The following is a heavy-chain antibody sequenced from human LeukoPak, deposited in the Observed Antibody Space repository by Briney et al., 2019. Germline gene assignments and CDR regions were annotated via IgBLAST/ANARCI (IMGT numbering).Heavy chain of an antibody. CDR1: GGSFSGYY. D-gene: IGHD2-8*01. CDR2: INHSGST. J-gene: IGHJ6*03. CDR3: ARGLVGYCTNGVCHNRRLIHYYMDV. Sequence: PSETLSLTCAVYGGSFSGYYWSWIRQPPGKGLEWIGEINHSGSTNYNPSLKSRVTISVDTSKNQFSLKLSSVTAADTAVYYCARGLVGYCTNGVCHNRRLIHYYMDVWGKGTTVTVSS. V-gene: IGHV4-34*01.